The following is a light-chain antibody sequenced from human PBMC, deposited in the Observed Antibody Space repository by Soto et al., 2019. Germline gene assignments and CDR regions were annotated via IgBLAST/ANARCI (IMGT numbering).Light chain of an antibody. J-gene: IGKJ4*01. CDR3: QQSFSPLLT. Sequence: SPPVAARVTITRRASQTLSNYLTWFQQKPGKAPKVLIYGASTLQSGVPSRFSGSGSGAEFTLTISNLQPEDSATYYCQQSFSPLLTFGGGTKVDI. CDR1: QTLSNY. V-gene: IGKV1-39*01. CDR2: GAS.